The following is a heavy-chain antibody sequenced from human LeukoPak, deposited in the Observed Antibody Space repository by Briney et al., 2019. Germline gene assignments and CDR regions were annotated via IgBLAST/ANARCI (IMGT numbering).Heavy chain of an antibody. D-gene: IGHD6-19*01. CDR2: IYPGDSDT. CDR3: ARLLQGVAGTWGY. J-gene: IGHJ4*02. Sequence: GASLKISCKAAGYSFTTYWIAWVRQLRGKGLEWMGMIYPGDSDTRYSPSFQGQITISVDKSISIAYLQWSSLKASDTAMYYCARLLQGVAGTWGYWGQGTLVTVS. CDR1: GYSFTTYW. V-gene: IGHV5-51*01.